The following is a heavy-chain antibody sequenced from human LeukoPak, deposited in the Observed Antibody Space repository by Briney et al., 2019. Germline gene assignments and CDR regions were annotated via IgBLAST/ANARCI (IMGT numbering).Heavy chain of an antibody. CDR3: ARDYADYVGYFFFDY. Sequence: PGGSLRLSCAASGFTFNNYAMDWVRQAPGKGLEWVSSTSGGGETTYYADSAKGRFTISRDNSQNTLYLQMNSLRAEDTAVYYCARDYADYVGYFFFDYWGQGTLVTVSS. J-gene: IGHJ4*02. CDR2: TSGGGETT. D-gene: IGHD4-17*01. V-gene: IGHV3-23*01. CDR1: GFTFNNYA.